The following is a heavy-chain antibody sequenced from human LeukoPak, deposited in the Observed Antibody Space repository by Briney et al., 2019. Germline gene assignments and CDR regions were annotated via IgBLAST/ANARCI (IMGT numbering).Heavy chain of an antibody. D-gene: IGHD2-2*01. CDR3: ARGPKPTGYCSSTSCPHGGGYFDY. CDR1: GYTFTSYY. V-gene: IGHV1-46*01. J-gene: IGHJ4*02. Sequence: ASVKVSCTASGYTFTSYYMHWVRQAPGQGLEWMGIINPSGGSTSYAQKFQGRVTMTRDTSTSTVYMELSSLRSEDTAVYYCARGPKPTGYCSSTSCPHGGGYFDYWGQGTLVTVSS. CDR2: INPSGGST.